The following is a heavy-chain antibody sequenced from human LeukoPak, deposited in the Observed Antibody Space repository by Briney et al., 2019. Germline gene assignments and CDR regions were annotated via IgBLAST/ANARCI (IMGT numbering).Heavy chain of an antibody. V-gene: IGHV1-69*16. Sequence: IXXVXQAPGQXLEXXXGFIPLHGTAKYALKFQGRVTMTRDTXXSTVYMELSSLRSEDTAGYYCEXXXXXXXXGYYEVYFDYWGQGTLVTVSS. CDR2: FIPLHGTA. D-gene: IGHD3-22*01. J-gene: IGHJ4*02. CDR3: EXXXXXXXXGYYEVYFDY.